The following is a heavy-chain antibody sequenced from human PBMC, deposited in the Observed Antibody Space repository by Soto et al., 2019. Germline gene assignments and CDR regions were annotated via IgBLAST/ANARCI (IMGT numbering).Heavy chain of an antibody. CDR1: GFTVSSNY. CDR3: ARDGRPGYYDYVWGAVEMDY. D-gene: IGHD3-16*01. Sequence: PGGSLRLSCAASGFTVSSNYMSWVRQAPGKGLEWVSVIYSGGSTYYADSVKGRFTISRDNSKNTLYVQMNSLRAEDTAVYYCARDGRPGYYDYVWGAVEMDYWGQGTLVTVSS. V-gene: IGHV3-53*01. CDR2: IYSGGST. J-gene: IGHJ4*02.